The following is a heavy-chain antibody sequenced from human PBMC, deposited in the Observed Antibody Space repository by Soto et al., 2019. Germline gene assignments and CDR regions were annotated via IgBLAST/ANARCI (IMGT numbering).Heavy chain of an antibody. CDR3: ANVDLKGGCHGGVKSDYYYYYGMDV. J-gene: IGHJ6*02. CDR2: ISYDGSNK. Sequence: GGSLRLSCAASGFTFSSYGMHWVRQAPGKGLEWVAVISYDGSNKYYADSVKGRFTISRDNSKNTLYLQMNSLRAEDTAVYYCANVDLKGGCHGGVKSDYYYYYGMDVWGQGTTVTVSS. V-gene: IGHV3-30*18. D-gene: IGHD3-10*01. CDR1: GFTFSSYG.